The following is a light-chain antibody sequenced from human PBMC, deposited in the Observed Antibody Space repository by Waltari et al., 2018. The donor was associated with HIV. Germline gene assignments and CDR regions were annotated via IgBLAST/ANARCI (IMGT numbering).Light chain of an antibody. CDR1: RGHNCSI. CDR2: LEDSGTY. CDR3: ETWDSNTRV. J-gene: IGLJ2*01. Sequence: QPVLTQSSSASASLGSSVRLTCTLTRGHNCSIIAWPPQQAGRAPRFLMKLEDSGTYKRGSGVPDRFSGSNSGADCYPTISNLQSDDEADYYCETWDSNTRVFGGGTKLTVL. V-gene: IGLV4-60*03.